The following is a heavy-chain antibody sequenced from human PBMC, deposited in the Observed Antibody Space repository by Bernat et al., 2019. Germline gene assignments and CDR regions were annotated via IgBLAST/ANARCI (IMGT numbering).Heavy chain of an antibody. J-gene: IGHJ4*02. CDR3: AKDYGDYSYYLDY. D-gene: IGHD4-17*01. Sequence: VQLVESGGGLVQPGGSLRLSCAASGFTFSSYGMHWVRQAPGKGLEWVAVTSYEGSNKNHADSVKGRFTISRDNSKHTLYLQMNSLRTEDTAVYYCAKDYGDYSYYLDYWGQGTLVTVSS. CDR2: TSYEGSNK. V-gene: IGHV3-30*18. CDR1: GFTFSSYG.